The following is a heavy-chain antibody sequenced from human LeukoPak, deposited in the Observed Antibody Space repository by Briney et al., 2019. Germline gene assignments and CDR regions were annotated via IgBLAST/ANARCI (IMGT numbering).Heavy chain of an antibody. CDR2: VYFSAST. CDR3: ASSIVGVSGFDC. V-gene: IGHV4-39*01. Sequence: SETLSLTCTVSGGFISSNSYYWGWIRQSPGKGLEWIGSVYFSASTYYNPSLKSRVTISVDTSKNQFSLKLSSMTAADTAVYYCASSIVGVSGFDCWGQGTLVTVSS. D-gene: IGHD1-26*01. J-gene: IGHJ4*02. CDR1: GGFISSNSYY.